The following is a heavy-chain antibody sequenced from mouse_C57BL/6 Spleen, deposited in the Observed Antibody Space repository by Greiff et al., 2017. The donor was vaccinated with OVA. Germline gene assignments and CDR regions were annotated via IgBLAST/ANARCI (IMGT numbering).Heavy chain of an antibody. V-gene: IGHV1-55*01. Sequence: QVQLQQPGAELVKPGASVKMSCKASGYTFTSYWITWVKQRPGQGLEWIGDIYPGSGSTNYNEKFKSKATLTVDTSSSTAYMQRSSLTSEDSAVYYCARRGGYDGREYYFDYWGQGTTLTVSS. D-gene: IGHD2-2*01. CDR1: GYTFTSYW. CDR3: ARRGGYDGREYYFDY. CDR2: IYPGSGST. J-gene: IGHJ2*01.